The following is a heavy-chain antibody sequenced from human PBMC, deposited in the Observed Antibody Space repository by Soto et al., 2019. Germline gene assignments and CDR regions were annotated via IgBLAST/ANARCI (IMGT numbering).Heavy chain of an antibody. J-gene: IGHJ5*02. CDR1: GYTFTSYG. V-gene: IGHV1-18*01. CDR2: ISAYNGNT. D-gene: IGHD6-13*01. Sequence: GASVKVSCKASGYTFTSYGISWVRQAPGQGLEWMGWISAYNGNTNYAQKLQGRVTMTTDTSTSTAYMELRSLRSDDTAVYYCARVFSSWQPESHLNWFDPWGQGTLVTVSS. CDR3: ARVFSSWQPESHLNWFDP.